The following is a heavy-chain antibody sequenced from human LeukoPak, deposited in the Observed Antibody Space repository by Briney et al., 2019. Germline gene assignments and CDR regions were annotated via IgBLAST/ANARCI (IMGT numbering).Heavy chain of an antibody. Sequence: GPLRLSCAASGFTFSSYGMHWVRQAPGKGLEWVAVISYDGSNKYYADSVKGRFTISRDNSKNTLYLQMNSLRAEDTAVYYCARDARYYYDSSGYSPYWGQGTLVTVPS. V-gene: IGHV3-30*03. CDR3: ARDARYYYDSSGYSPY. CDR1: GFTFSSYG. D-gene: IGHD3-22*01. J-gene: IGHJ4*02. CDR2: ISYDGSNK.